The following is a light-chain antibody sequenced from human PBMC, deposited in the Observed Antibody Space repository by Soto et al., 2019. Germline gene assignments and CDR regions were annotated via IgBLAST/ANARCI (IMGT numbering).Light chain of an antibody. CDR2: EVS. CDR1: SSDIGGYNY. CDR3: CSYTSSADLV. V-gene: IGLV2-14*01. Sequence: QSVLTQPASVSGAPGQSITISCSGSSSDIGGYNYVSWYQHHPGKVPKVMIYEVSNRPSGVSDRFTGSKSGNTASLTISGLKAEDEADYYCCSYTSSADLVFGGGTKLTVL. J-gene: IGLJ3*02.